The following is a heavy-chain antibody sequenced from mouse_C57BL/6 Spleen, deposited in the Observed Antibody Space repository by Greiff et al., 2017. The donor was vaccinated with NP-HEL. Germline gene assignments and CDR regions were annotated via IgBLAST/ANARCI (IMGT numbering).Heavy chain of an antibody. CDR3: ANYGSSHQEWYFDV. J-gene: IGHJ1*03. Sequence: DVMLVESGGGLVKPGGSLKLSCAASGFTFSDYGMHWVRQAPEKGLEWVAYISSGSSTIYYADTVKGRFTISRDNAKNTLFLQMTSLRSEDTAMYYCANYGSSHQEWYFDVWGTGTTVTVSS. V-gene: IGHV5-17*01. D-gene: IGHD1-1*01. CDR2: ISSGSSTI. CDR1: GFTFSDYG.